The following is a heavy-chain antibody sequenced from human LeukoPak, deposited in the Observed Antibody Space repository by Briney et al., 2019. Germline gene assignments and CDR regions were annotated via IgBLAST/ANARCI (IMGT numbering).Heavy chain of an antibody. J-gene: IGHJ4*02. CDR3: ARALDNWNPFDH. CDR2: INPNSGGT. CDR1: GYTFTGYY. Sequence: ASVKVSCKASGYTFTGYYMHWVRQAPGQGLEWMGWINPNSGGTNYAQKFQGRVTMTRDTSISTAYMELSRLRSDDTAVYYCARALDNWNPFDHWGQGTLVTVSS. V-gene: IGHV1-2*02. D-gene: IGHD1-20*01.